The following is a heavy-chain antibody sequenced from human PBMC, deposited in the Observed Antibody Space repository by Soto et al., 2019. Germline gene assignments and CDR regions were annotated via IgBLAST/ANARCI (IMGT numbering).Heavy chain of an antibody. V-gene: IGHV4-30-4*01. D-gene: IGHD2-2*01. Sequence: QVQLQESGPGLVKPSQTLSLTCNVSGVSISRDDYAWSWIRQSPGKGLEWLGYIYIRETTHYNPSLKGRIRISEDTATTKQFLSLRCVTAADTTVYYCTREAVCRGASCFAFDTWGLGGLVIVS. CDR1: GVSISRDDYA. CDR3: TREAVCRGASCFAFDT. CDR2: IYIRETT. J-gene: IGHJ5*01.